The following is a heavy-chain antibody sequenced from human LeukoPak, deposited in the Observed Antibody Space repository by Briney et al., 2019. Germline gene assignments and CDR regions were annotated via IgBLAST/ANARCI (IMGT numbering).Heavy chain of an antibody. J-gene: IGHJ4*02. CDR2: ISWNSGSI. D-gene: IGHD6-19*01. CDR1: GFTFDDYA. V-gene: IGHV3-9*01. Sequence: LTGGSLRLSCAASGFTFDDYAMHWVRQAPGKGLEWVSGISWNSGSIGYADSVKGRFTISRDNAKNSLYLQMNSLRAEDTALYYCAKDSSRYSSGWAFDYWGQGTLVAVSS. CDR3: AKDSSRYSSGWAFDY.